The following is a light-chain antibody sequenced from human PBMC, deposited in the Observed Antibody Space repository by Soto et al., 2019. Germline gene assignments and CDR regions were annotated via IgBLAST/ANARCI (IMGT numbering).Light chain of an antibody. Sequence: QSVLTQPASVSGSPGQSITFSCTGTSSDVGGYNYVSWYQQHPGKVPKVIIYDVSDRPSGVSNRFSGSKSGNTASLTISGLQAEDEADYYCNSYTSGGIHVFGTGTKVTVL. CDR1: SSDVGGYNY. J-gene: IGLJ1*01. CDR2: DVS. V-gene: IGLV2-14*01. CDR3: NSYTSGGIHV.